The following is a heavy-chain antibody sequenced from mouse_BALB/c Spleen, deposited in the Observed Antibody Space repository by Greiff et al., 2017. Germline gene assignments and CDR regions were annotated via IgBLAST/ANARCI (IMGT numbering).Heavy chain of an antibody. V-gene: IGHV1-5*01. CDR3: TRSGYRYDDYFDY. CDR1: GYTFTSYW. J-gene: IGHJ2*01. Sequence: VQLQQSGTVLARPGASVKMSCKASGYTFTSYWMHWVKQRPGQGLEWIGAIYPGNSDTSYNQKFKGKAKLTAVTATSTAYMELSSLTNEDSAVYYCTRSGYRYDDYFDYWGQGTTLTVSS. CDR2: IYPGNSDT. D-gene: IGHD2-14*01.